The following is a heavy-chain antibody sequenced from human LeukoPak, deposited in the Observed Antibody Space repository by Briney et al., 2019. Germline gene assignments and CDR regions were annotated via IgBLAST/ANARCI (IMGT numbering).Heavy chain of an antibody. Sequence: SETLSLTCTVSGGSISSSSSYWGWIRQPPGKGLEWIGSICYSGSTYYNPSLKSRVTISVDTSKNQFSLKLSSVTAADTAVYYCASWYGLAVAIDYWGQGTLVTVSS. CDR1: GGSISSSSSY. CDR3: ASWYGLAVAIDY. V-gene: IGHV4-39*01. J-gene: IGHJ4*02. CDR2: ICYSGST. D-gene: IGHD6-13*01.